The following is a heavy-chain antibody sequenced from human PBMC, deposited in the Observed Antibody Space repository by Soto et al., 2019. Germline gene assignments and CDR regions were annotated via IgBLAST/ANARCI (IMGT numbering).Heavy chain of an antibody. Sequence: QVQLQESGPGLVKPSQTLSLTCTVSGGSISSGDYYWSWIRQPPGKGLEWIGYIYYSGSTYYNPSPKSRVTISVDTSKNQFSLKLSSVTAADTAVNYCARDGGHYDILTGPPGDWGQGTLVTVSS. CDR3: ARDGGHYDILTGPPGD. CDR2: IYYSGST. CDR1: GGSISSGDYY. V-gene: IGHV4-30-4*01. D-gene: IGHD3-9*01. J-gene: IGHJ4*02.